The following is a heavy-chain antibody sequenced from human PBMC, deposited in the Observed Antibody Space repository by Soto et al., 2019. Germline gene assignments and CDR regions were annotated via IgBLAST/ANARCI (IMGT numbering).Heavy chain of an antibody. D-gene: IGHD3-3*01. CDR3: ARDDYTYGVY. V-gene: IGHV3-11*01. Sequence: QVQLVESGGGLVKPGESLRVSCAASGFSFRDYFMSWIRQAPGKGREWVSYIGPYGNTIYYADSVKGRFTISRDDAKNSLYLHMNSLRAEDPAVYYCARDDYTYGVYWGQGSLVTVSS. CDR1: GFSFRDYF. CDR2: IGPYGNTI. J-gene: IGHJ4*02.